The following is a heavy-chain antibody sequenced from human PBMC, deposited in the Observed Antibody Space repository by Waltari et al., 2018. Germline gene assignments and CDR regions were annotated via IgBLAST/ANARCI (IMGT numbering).Heavy chain of an antibody. V-gene: IGHV3-21*01. D-gene: IGHD4-17*01. Sequence: EVQLVESGGGLVKPGGSLRLSCAASGFTFSSYSMNWVRQAPGKGLEWVSSISSSSSYIYYAEPGKGRFTSSGDNAKNSLYLQMNSLRAEDTAVYYCGGGDYGDYYYYYYMDVWGKGTTVTVSS. CDR3: GGGDYGDYYYYYYMDV. CDR1: GFTFSSYS. CDR2: ISSSSSYI. J-gene: IGHJ6*03.